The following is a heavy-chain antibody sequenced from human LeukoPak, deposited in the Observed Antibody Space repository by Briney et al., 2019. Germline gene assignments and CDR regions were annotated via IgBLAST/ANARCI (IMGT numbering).Heavy chain of an antibody. V-gene: IGHV3-49*04. J-gene: IGHJ4*02. CDR1: GFTFGDYV. CDR2: IRSKAYGGTT. D-gene: IGHD5-18*01. Sequence: PGGSLRLSCTASGFTFGDYVMSWVRQAPGKGLEWVGFIRSKAYGGTTEYAASVKGRFTISRDDSKSIAYLQMNGLKTEDTAVYFCTREVDTAMAASTAAVFDYWGQGTLVTVSS. CDR3: TREVDTAMAASTAAVFDY.